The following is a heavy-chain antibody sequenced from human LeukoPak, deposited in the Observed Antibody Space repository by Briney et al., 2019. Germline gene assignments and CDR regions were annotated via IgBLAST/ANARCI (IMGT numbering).Heavy chain of an antibody. V-gene: IGHV3-53*01. CDR2: IYSDGST. CDR3: ARELREHGVFDI. Sequence: PGGSLRLSCAASGFTVRSNYMSWVRQAPGKGLAWVSEIYSDGSTYYAASVKGRFSISRDNSKNTVYLQMNSLRAEDTAVYYCARELREHGVFDIWGQGTMVTVSS. D-gene: IGHD1-26*01. CDR1: GFTVRSNY. J-gene: IGHJ3*02.